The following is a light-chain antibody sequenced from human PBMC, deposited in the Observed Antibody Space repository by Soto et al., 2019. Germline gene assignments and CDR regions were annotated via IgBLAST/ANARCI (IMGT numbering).Light chain of an antibody. J-gene: IGKJ1*01. Sequence: DIQMTQSPSSLSASVGDRVTITCRASQSISNYLNWYQQKPGKAPKVLIYDASSLQSGVPSRFSGSGSGTDFTLTISSLQPEDFATYYCQQSYITPPWTFGQGTKVDIK. V-gene: IGKV1-39*01. CDR3: QQSYITPPWT. CDR2: DAS. CDR1: QSISNY.